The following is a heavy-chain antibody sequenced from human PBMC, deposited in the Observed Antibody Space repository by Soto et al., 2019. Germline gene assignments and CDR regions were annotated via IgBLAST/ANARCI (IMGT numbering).Heavy chain of an antibody. CDR2: IYFAGTT. CDR1: GGSITPYY. V-gene: IGHV4-59*08. J-gene: IGHJ4*02. CDR3: ARLGGYYQALDS. D-gene: IGHD3-22*01. Sequence: QVQMQDSGPGLVRPSETLSLTCNVSGGSITPYYGSWIRQPPGKGLEWIGYIYFAGTTTYNPSLKSRVTLSVDTSENQFSLKLTSVTAADTAVYYCARLGGYYQALDSWGQGTLVTVSS.